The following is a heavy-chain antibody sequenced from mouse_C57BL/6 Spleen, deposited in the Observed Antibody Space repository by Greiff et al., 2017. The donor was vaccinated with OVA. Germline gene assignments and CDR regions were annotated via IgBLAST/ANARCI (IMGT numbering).Heavy chain of an antibody. D-gene: IGHD2-3*01. V-gene: IGHV1-81*01. J-gene: IGHJ4*01. CDR1: GYTFTSYG. CDR3: ARDDGYYEWYAMDY. CDR2: IYPRSGNT. Sequence: QVQLQQSGAELARPGASVKLSCKASGYTFTSYGISWVKQRTGQGLEWIGEIYPRSGNTYYNEKFKGKATLTADKSSSTAYMELRSLTSEDSAVYFCARDDGYYEWYAMDYWGQGTSVTVSS.